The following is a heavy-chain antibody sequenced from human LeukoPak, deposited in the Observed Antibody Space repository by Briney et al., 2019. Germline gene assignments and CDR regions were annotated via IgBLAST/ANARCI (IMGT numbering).Heavy chain of an antibody. CDR2: ISAYNGNT. D-gene: IGHD3-22*01. CDR3: ARVEYYYDSSGYPPWDY. J-gene: IGHJ4*02. V-gene: IGHV1-18*01. CDR1: GYTFTSYG. Sequence: ASVKVSCKASGYTFTSYGISWVRQAPGQGLEWMGWISAYNGNTNYAQKLQGRVTMTTDTSTSTAYMELRSLRSDDTAVYYCARVEYYYDSSGYPPWDYWGQGTLVTVSS.